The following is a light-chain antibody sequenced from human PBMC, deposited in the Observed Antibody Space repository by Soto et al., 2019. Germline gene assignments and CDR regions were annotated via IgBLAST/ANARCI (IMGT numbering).Light chain of an antibody. CDR1: NSDIGDYDY. CDR2: AVS. J-gene: IGLJ1*01. CDR3: SSYTSSSYD. Sequence: QSVLTQPASVSGSPGQSITISCTGANSDIGDYDYVSWYQHRPGKAPKLIIYAVSNRPSGVSNRFSGSKSGNTASLTISGLQAEDEADYYCSSYTSSSYDFGTGTKLTVL. V-gene: IGLV2-14*01.